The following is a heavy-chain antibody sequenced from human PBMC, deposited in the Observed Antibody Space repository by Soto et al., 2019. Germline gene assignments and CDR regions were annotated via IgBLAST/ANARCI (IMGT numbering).Heavy chain of an antibody. D-gene: IGHD1-1*01. V-gene: IGHV1-18*01. CDR1: GYTFAIYG. CDR2: IGAYNGDT. J-gene: IGHJ4*02. CDR3: AGGTGTTSEGSLFDY. Sequence: QVQLVQSGAEMRKPGASVKVSCKASGYTFAIYGVNWVRQAPGQGLEWMGWIGAYNGDTNYAQTLQGRVTMTTDTSTSTAYMELRSLRSDDTAVYYCAGGTGTTSEGSLFDYWGQGTLVTVSS.